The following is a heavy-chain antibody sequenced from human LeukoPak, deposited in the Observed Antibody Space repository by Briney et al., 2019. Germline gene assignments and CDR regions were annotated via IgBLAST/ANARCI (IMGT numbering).Heavy chain of an antibody. CDR2: VYSGGST. D-gene: IGHD6-13*01. V-gene: IGHV3-53*01. CDR3: ALLGAAGREYFQH. J-gene: IGHJ1*01. Sequence: GGSLRLSCAASGFTVSSTDMSWVRQAPGKGLEWVSAVYSGGSTFYADSVKGRFTISRDNSKNTLYLQISSLRAEDTAVYYCALLGAAGREYFQHWGQDTLVTVSS. CDR1: GFTVSSTD.